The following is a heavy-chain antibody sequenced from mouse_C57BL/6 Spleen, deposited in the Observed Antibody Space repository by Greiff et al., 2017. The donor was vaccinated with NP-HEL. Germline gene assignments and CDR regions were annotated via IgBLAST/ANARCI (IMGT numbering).Heavy chain of an antibody. Sequence: VQLQQSGPELVRPGTSVKVSCKASGYAFTNYLIEWVKQRPGQGLEWIGVINPGSGGTNYNEKFKGKATLTADKSSSTAYMQLSSLTSEDSAVYFCARRDFTTVVAPDYWGQGTTLTVSS. J-gene: IGHJ2*01. CDR2: INPGSGGT. CDR1: GYAFTNYL. CDR3: ARRDFTTVVAPDY. D-gene: IGHD1-1*01. V-gene: IGHV1-54*01.